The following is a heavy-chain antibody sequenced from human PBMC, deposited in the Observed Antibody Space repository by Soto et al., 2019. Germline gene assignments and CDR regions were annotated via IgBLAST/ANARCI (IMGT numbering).Heavy chain of an antibody. CDR1: GGSFSGYY. CDR2: INHSGST. D-gene: IGHD2-2*01. V-gene: IGHV4-34*01. Sequence: SETLSLTCAVYGGSFSGYYWSWIRQPPGKGLEWIGEINHSGSTNYNPSLKSRVTISVDTSKNQFSLKLSSVTAADTAVYYCARGLRGPADSIPGVFDPWGQGTLVTVSS. J-gene: IGHJ5*02. CDR3: ARGLRGPADSIPGVFDP.